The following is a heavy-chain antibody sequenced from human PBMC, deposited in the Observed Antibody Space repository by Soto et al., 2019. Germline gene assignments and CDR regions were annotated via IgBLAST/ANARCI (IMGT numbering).Heavy chain of an antibody. J-gene: IGHJ4*02. D-gene: IGHD2-21*02. Sequence: QVQLVQSGAEEKKPGASVKVSCKASGYTFTSYAMHWVRQAPGHRLEWMGWINAGNGNPKYSQKFQGRVTITRDTSASTAYMELSSLRSEDTAVYYCARSIVVVTALDYWGQGTLVTVSS. CDR2: INAGNGNP. CDR3: ARSIVVVTALDY. V-gene: IGHV1-3*05. CDR1: GYTFTSYA.